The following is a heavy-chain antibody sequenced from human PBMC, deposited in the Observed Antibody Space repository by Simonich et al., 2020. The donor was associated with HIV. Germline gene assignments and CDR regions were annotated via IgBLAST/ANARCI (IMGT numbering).Heavy chain of an antibody. CDR1: GYSISSGYY. CDR2: SYHSGGT. D-gene: IGHD3-16*02. V-gene: IGHV4-38-2*01. J-gene: IGHJ4*02. CDR3: ARMAGGSYRSFDY. Sequence: QVQLQESGPGLVKPSETLSLTCAVSGYSISSGYYWGWIRQPPGKGLEWIGGSYHSGGTYYNPSLKSRVTISVDTSKNQFSLKLSSVTAADTAVYYCARMAGGSYRSFDYWGQGTLVTVSS.